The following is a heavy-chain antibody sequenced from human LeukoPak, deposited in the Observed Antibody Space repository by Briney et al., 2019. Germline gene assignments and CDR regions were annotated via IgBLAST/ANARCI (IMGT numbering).Heavy chain of an antibody. D-gene: IGHD3-9*01. Sequence: GGSLRLSCAASGFTFSSYWMHWVRQAPGEGLVWVSRINSDGSSTSYADSVKGRFTISRDNAKNTLYLQMNSLRAEDTAVYYCARGVIRYFDWLADWGQGTLVTVSS. CDR2: INSDGSST. CDR3: ARGVIRYFDWLAD. CDR1: GFTFSSYW. V-gene: IGHV3-74*01. J-gene: IGHJ5*02.